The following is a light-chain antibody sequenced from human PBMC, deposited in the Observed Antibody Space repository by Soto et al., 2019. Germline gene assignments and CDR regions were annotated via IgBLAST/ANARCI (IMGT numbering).Light chain of an antibody. CDR2: AAS. V-gene: IGKV1-8*01. J-gene: IGKJ1*01. Sequence: AIRMTQSPSSLSASTGDRVTITCRASQGISSYLAWYQQKPVKAPKLLIYAASTLQSGVPSRFSGSGSGTDCTLTIRGLQSEDFSTYYCQQYYSYPRTFGQGTKVEIK. CDR3: QQYYSYPRT. CDR1: QGISSY.